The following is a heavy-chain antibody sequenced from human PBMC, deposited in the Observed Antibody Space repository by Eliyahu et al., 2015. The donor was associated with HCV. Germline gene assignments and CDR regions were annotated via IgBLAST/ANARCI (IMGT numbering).Heavy chain of an antibody. Sequence: QVXLVQSGAEVRXPGSSVKVSCKASGDTFNNYGISWVRQAPGQGLEWMGGIIPMFAKRNYAQKFQDRVTIIADKSTSTVYMDLSSLRSEDTAVYYCARGAITVFGVITASLDYWGQGTLVTVSS. V-gene: IGHV1-69*06. D-gene: IGHD3-3*01. J-gene: IGHJ4*02. CDR2: IIPMFAKR. CDR1: GDTFNNYG. CDR3: ARGAITVFGVITASLDY.